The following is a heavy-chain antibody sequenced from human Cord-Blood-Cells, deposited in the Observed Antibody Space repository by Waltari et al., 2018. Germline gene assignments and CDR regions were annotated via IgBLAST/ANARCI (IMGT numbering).Heavy chain of an antibody. CDR1: GYTLTEFS. J-gene: IGHJ4*02. D-gene: IGHD3-22*01. CDR3: ATWLGDSSGYSLDY. CDR2: FDPEDGET. V-gene: IGHV1-24*01. Sequence: QVQLVQSGAEVKKPGASVKVSCKVSGYTLTEFSMHWVPQAPGKGLEWMGGFDPEDGETIYAQKFQGRVTMTEDTSTDTAYMELSSLRSEDTAVYYCATWLGDSSGYSLDYWGQGTLVTVSS.